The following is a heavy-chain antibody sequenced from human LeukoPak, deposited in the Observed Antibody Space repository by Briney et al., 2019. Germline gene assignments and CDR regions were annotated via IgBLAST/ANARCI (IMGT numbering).Heavy chain of an antibody. J-gene: IGHJ4*02. CDR2: ISSDGSKI. CDR1: GFIFSNYA. Sequence: PGGSLRLSCAASGFIFSNYAMHWVRQAPGKGLEWVALISSDGSKIYYADSVKGRFTISRDNSRNTLYLQMNSLRAEDSAVYYCARGLHRRCSGGICYQPFDYWGQGTLVTVSP. D-gene: IGHD2-15*01. V-gene: IGHV3-30*04. CDR3: ARGLHRRCSGGICYQPFDY.